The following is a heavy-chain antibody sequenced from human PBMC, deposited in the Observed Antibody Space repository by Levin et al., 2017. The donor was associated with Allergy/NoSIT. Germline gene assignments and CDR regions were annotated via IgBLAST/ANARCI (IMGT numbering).Heavy chain of an antibody. CDR1: GFTFSSYW. Sequence: GGSLRLSCAASGFTFSSYWMHWVRQAPGKGLVWVSRINSDGSFTTYADSVKGRFTISRDNAKNRLYLQMNSLRADDTAVYYCSRRGLIVRGGLDVWGQGTTVTVSS. J-gene: IGHJ6*02. CDR3: SRRGLIVRGGLDV. D-gene: IGHD3-16*02. CDR2: INSDGSFT. V-gene: IGHV3-74*01.